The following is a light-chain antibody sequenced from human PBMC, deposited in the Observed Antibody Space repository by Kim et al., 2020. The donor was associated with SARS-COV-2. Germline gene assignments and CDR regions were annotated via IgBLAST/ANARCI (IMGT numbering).Light chain of an antibody. CDR1: HSVSSS. CDR3: QHRGNWPP. CDR2: DAS. Sequence: PGERATLYCRASHSVSSSLVWNQQKPGQAPRPLIYDASNRATGVPARFSGSGSGTDFTLTISSLEPEDFAVYYCQHRGNWPPFGQGTKVDIK. V-gene: IGKV3-11*01. J-gene: IGKJ1*01.